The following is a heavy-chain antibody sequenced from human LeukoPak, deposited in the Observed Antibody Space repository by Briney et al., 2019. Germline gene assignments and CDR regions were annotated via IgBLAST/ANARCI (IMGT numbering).Heavy chain of an antibody. V-gene: IGHV3-30*03. CDR2: ISYDGSNK. CDR3: VRGEYYYDSSGRGFDL. J-gene: IGHJ2*01. CDR1: GFTFSSYA. Sequence: GGSLRLSCAASGFTFSSYAMSWVRQAPGKGLEWAALISYDGSNKYYADSVKGRFTISRDNSKNTLYLQMNSLRAEDTAVYYCVRGEYYYDSSGRGFDLWGRDTLVTVSS. D-gene: IGHD3-22*01.